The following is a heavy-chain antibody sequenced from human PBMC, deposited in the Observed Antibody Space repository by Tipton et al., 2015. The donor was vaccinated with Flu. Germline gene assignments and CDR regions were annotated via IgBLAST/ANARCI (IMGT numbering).Heavy chain of an antibody. Sequence: SLRLSCAASGFTFSSCDMHWVRQVIGKGLEWVSAIGSAGDTYYLDSVKGRFTISRDNAKNSLYLQMNSLRVGDTAVYYCARGPLPDSNWYNGMDVWGQGTTVTVSS. V-gene: IGHV3-13*01. CDR3: ARGPLPDSNWYNGMDV. CDR1: GFTFSSCD. D-gene: IGHD6-13*01. J-gene: IGHJ6*02. CDR2: IGSAGDT.